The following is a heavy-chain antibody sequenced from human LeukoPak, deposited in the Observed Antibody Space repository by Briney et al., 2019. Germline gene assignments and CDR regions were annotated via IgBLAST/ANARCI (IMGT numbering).Heavy chain of an antibody. D-gene: IGHD6-19*01. CDR3: AREAHNSGGFDY. J-gene: IGHJ4*02. CDR2: IYYSGST. CDR1: GGSINSAVYY. Sequence: SQTLSLTFTVSGGSINSAVYYWSWIRPHPGKGLEWIGYIYYSGSTYYNPSLKSRVTISVDTPKNNVSPKLRSVTAADTAVYYCAREAHNSGGFDYWGQGTLVTVSS. V-gene: IGHV4-31*03.